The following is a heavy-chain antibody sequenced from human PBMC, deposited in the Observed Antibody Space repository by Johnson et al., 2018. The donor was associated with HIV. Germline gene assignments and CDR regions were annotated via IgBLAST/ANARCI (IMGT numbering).Heavy chain of an antibody. CDR1: GLTFNNYA. V-gene: IGHV3-30*03. D-gene: IGHD6-19*01. CDR3: ASPRYSSGGGAFDI. CDR2: VSSDGSNK. Sequence: QVQLVESGGGVVQPGESLRLSCASPGLTFNNYAMNWVRQAPGKGLEWVAFVSSDGSNKYYADSVKGRFTISRDNSKNTLYLQMNSLRAEDTAVYYCASPRYSSGGGAFDIWGQGT. J-gene: IGHJ3*02.